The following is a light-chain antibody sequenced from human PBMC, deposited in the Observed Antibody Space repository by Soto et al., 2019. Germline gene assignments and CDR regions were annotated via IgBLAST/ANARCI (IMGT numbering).Light chain of an antibody. CDR2: GAS. J-gene: IGKJ4*01. CDR1: HSVSTN. CDR3: QQYNDWPLT. Sequence: EIMLTQSPGTLSLSPGERASLSCRASHSVSTNVAWYQQKPAQAPRLLIYGASTRATGIPARFSGGGSGTEFTLTISSLQSADFAVYYCQQYNDWPLTFGGGTKVDI. V-gene: IGKV3-15*01.